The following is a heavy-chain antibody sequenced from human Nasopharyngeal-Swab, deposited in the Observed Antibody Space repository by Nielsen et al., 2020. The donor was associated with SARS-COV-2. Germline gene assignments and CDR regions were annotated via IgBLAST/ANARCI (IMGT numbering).Heavy chain of an antibody. CDR2: ISGSGGST. J-gene: IGHJ5*02. D-gene: IGHD3-22*01. CDR1: RFTFSSYA. CDR3: AKDDPYYYDSSGHEDWFDP. V-gene: IGHV3-23*01. Sequence: GGSLRLSCAASRFTFSSYAMSWVRQAPGKGLEWVSAISGSGGSTYYADSVKGRFTISRDNSKNTLYLQMNSLRAEDTAVYYCAKDDPYYYDSSGHEDWFDPWGQGTLVTVSS.